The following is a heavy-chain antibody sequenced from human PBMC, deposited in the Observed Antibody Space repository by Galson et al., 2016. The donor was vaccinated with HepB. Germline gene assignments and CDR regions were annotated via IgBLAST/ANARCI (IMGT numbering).Heavy chain of an antibody. CDR1: GGTFSTYA. CDR3: ARGLADYGDYVRGFYGMDV. CDR2: AIPIIGTT. Sequence: SVKVSCKASGGTFSTYAIHWVRQAPEQGLEWIGGAIPIIGTTNYGQKLLGRVTIAADKSTNLAYMVLSSLRSEDTAIYYCARGLADYGDYVRGFYGMDVWGQGTTITVSS. D-gene: IGHD4-17*01. V-gene: IGHV1-69*06. J-gene: IGHJ6*02.